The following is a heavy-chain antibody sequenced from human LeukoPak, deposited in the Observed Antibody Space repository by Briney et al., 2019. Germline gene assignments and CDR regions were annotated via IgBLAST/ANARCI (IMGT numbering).Heavy chain of an antibody. CDR1: GFTFSSYA. CDR3: ARAPTYGGYGLSGY. V-gene: IGHV3-23*01. CDR2: ISGSGGST. J-gene: IGHJ4*02. Sequence: GGSLRLSCAASGFTFSSYAMSWVRQAPGKGLEWVSAISGSGGSTYYADSVKGRFTISRDNSKNTLYLQMNSLRAEDTAVYYCARAPTYGGYGLSGYWGQGTLVTVSS. D-gene: IGHD5-12*01.